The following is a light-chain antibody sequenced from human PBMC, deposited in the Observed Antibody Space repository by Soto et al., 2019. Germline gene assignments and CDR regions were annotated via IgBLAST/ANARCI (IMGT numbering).Light chain of an antibody. V-gene: IGKV3-20*01. CDR1: QSISTY. Sequence: EIVLTQSPGTLSLSPGERASLSCRASQSISTYLAWYQQKPNQAPRLLIYGASSRATGIPDRVTGSGSGTDFTLTISRLEPEDFAVYYCQQYGTSPITFGQGTRLEIK. J-gene: IGKJ5*01. CDR3: QQYGTSPIT. CDR2: GAS.